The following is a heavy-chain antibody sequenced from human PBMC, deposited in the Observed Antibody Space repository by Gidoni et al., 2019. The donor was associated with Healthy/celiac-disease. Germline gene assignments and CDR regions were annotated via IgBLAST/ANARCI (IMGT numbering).Heavy chain of an antibody. Sequence: QVQLVESGGGVVQPGRSLRLSCAASGFTFSSYGMHWVRQAPGKGLEWVAVISYDGSNKYYADAVKGRFTISRDNSKNTLYLQMNSLRAEETAVYYCARPITSYIVGAGGDNWFDPWGQGTLVTVSS. CDR1: GFTFSSYG. V-gene: IGHV3-30*03. CDR3: ARPITSYIVGAGGDNWFDP. D-gene: IGHD1-26*01. J-gene: IGHJ5*02. CDR2: ISYDGSNK.